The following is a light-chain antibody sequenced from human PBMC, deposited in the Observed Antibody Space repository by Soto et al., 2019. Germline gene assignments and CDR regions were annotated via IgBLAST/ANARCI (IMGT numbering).Light chain of an antibody. V-gene: IGKV1D-12*01. J-gene: IGKJ4*01. Sequence: DIQMTQSPSSVSASVGDSVTITCRASQGVSTWLAWYQQKPEKAPKLLIYSTSSLQIGVPSRFSGSGSGTDFTLTISSLQPEDFATYYCQQANFFPFTFGGGTKVEI. CDR2: STS. CDR1: QGVSTW. CDR3: QQANFFPFT.